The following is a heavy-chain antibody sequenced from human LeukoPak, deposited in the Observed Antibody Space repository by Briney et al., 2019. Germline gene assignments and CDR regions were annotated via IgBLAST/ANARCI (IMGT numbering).Heavy chain of an antibody. J-gene: IGHJ6*02. V-gene: IGHV4-59*01. CDR1: GGSISSYY. CDR3: ARDRRRDGYNWGYYYGMDV. D-gene: IGHD5-24*01. Sequence: SETLSLTCTVSGGSISSYYWSWIRQPPGKGLEWIGYIYYSGSTNYNPSLKSRVTISVDTSKNQFSLKLSSVTAADTAVYYCARDRRRDGYNWGYYYGMDVWGQGTTVTVSS. CDR2: IYYSGST.